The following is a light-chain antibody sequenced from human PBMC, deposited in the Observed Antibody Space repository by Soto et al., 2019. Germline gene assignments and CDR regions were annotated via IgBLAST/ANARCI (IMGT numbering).Light chain of an antibody. CDR1: ISDIGGYNY. J-gene: IGLJ2*01. CDR2: DVS. Sequence: QSVLTQPASVSGSPGQSITISCTGTISDIGGYNYVSWYQQHPGKAPKLMIYDVSNRPSGVSYRFSGSKSGNTASLTISGLQAEDEADYYCSSYTSRSTLGVFGGGTKLPVL. V-gene: IGLV2-14*03. CDR3: SSYTSRSTLGV.